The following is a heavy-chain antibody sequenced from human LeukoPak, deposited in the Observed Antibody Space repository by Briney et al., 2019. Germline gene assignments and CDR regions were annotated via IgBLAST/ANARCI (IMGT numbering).Heavy chain of an antibody. Sequence: GGSLRLSCAASGFIFTNYFMSWVRQAPGKGLECVASIKHDGIEKYYADSVRGRFTISRDNTMNSLYLQMSSLRAEDTAVYYCATDRGWRTSGYYLYYFEYWGQGTLVTYSS. CDR3: ATDRGWRTSGYYLYYFEY. J-gene: IGHJ4*02. D-gene: IGHD3-3*01. CDR1: GFIFTNYF. V-gene: IGHV3-7*01. CDR2: IKHDGIEK.